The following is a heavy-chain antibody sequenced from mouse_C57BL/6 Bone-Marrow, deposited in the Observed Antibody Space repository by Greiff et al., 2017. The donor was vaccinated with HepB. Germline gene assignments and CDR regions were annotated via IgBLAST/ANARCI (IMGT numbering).Heavy chain of an antibody. Sequence: QVQLKQSGAELARPGASVKLSCKTSGYTFTSYGISWVKQRTGQGLEWIGEIYPRSGNTYYNEKFKGKATLTADKSSSTAYMELRSLTSEDSAVYFCARRITTVVPYFDYWGQGTTLTVSS. D-gene: IGHD1-1*01. V-gene: IGHV1-81*01. CDR1: GYTFTSYG. J-gene: IGHJ2*01. CDR3: ARRITTVVPYFDY. CDR2: IYPRSGNT.